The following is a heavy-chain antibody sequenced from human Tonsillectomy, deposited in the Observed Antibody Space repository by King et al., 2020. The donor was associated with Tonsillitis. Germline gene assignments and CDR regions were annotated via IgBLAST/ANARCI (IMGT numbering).Heavy chain of an antibody. CDR1: GFAFGDYC. D-gene: IGHD5-24*01. J-gene: IGHJ4*02. Sequence: VQLVESGGGLVQPGGSLRLSCAASGFAFGDYCMSWVRQAPGKGLEWVAKIRRDGTEKYYVDSVKGRFAISRDNAKNSVFLQMNSLRAEDTAIYYCTRDWREGHNACFASGGQGTLVTVSP. CDR3: TRDWREGHNACFAS. CDR2: IRRDGTEK. V-gene: IGHV3-7*01.